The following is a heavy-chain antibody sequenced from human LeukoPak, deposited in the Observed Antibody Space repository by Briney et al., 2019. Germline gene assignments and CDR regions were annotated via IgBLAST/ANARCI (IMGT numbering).Heavy chain of an antibody. V-gene: IGHV3-7*01. J-gene: IGHJ5*02. CDR2: IKEDGSAQ. CDR3: ATSSNAPGNH. Sequence: GGSLRLSCAASGFTFNGYWMSWVRQAPGKGLEWMANIKEDGSAQYYVGSVKGRFTISRDNAKNSLNLQMDSLRAEDTAVYYCATSSNAPGNHWGQGTLVTVSS. D-gene: IGHD2-2*01. CDR1: GFTFNGYW.